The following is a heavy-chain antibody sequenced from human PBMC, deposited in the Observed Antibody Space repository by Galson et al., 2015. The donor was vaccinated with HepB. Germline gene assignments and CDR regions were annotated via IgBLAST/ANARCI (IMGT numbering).Heavy chain of an antibody. Sequence: ETLSLTCTVSGGSVSSGSYYWSWIRQPPGKGLEWIGYIYYSGSTNYNPSLKSRVTISVDTSKNQFSLKLSSVTAADTAVYYCARRLVPRGNYFDYWGQGTLVTVSS. D-gene: IGHD3-9*01. CDR3: ARRLVPRGNYFDY. J-gene: IGHJ4*02. V-gene: IGHV4-61*01. CDR2: IYYSGST. CDR1: GGSVSSGSYY.